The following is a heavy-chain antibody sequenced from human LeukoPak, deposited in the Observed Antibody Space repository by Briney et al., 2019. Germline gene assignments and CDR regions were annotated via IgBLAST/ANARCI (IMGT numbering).Heavy chain of an antibody. CDR3: AAALHYKGEVDDAFDI. CDR1: GYTFTGYY. D-gene: IGHD3-10*01. CDR2: INPNSGGT. Sequence: ASVKVSCKASGYTFTGYYMHWVQQAPGQGLEWMGRINPNSGGTNYAQKFQGRVTMTRDTSISTAYMELSRLRSDDTAVYYCAAALHYKGEVDDAFDIWGQGTMVTVSS. J-gene: IGHJ3*02. V-gene: IGHV1-2*06.